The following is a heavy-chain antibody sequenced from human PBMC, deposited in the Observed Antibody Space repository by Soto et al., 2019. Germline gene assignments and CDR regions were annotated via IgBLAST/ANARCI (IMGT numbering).Heavy chain of an antibody. Sequence: GGSLRLSCAASGFTVSSNYMSWVRQAPGKGLEWVSVIYSGGSTYYEDSEKGRFNISRDNSKNTLYLQMNGLRAEDTAMYYCASIAAASTGDFDIWGQGTMVTVSS. D-gene: IGHD6-13*01. CDR3: ASIAAASTGDFDI. CDR2: IYSGGST. J-gene: IGHJ3*02. V-gene: IGHV3-53*01. CDR1: GFTVSSNY.